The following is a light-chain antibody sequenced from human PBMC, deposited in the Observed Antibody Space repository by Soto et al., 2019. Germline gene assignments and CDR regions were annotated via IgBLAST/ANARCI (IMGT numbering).Light chain of an antibody. Sequence: EIVLTQSPATLSVSPGERATLSCRASQSVSSNLAWYQQKPGQAPRLLIYGASTRATGIPARFRGSGSGTNFTPTISSLQSEDFAVYYCQQYNNWPPITCGQGTKLEIK. CDR1: QSVSSN. V-gene: IGKV3-15*01. CDR3: QQYNNWPPIT. CDR2: GAS. J-gene: IGKJ2*01.